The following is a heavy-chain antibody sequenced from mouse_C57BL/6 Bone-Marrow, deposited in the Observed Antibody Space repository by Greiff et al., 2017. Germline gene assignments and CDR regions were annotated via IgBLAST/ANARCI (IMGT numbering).Heavy chain of an antibody. CDR2: IDPENGDT. D-gene: IGHD1-1*01. CDR1: GFNIKDDY. Sequence: EVKLMESGAELVRPGASVKLSCTASGFNIKDDYMHWVKQRPEQGLEWIGWIDPENGDTEYASKFQGKATITADTSSNTAYLQLSSLTSEDTAGDYCNATVGAKGGDWGQGTTLTVSS. V-gene: IGHV14-4*01. J-gene: IGHJ2*01. CDR3: NATVGAKGGD.